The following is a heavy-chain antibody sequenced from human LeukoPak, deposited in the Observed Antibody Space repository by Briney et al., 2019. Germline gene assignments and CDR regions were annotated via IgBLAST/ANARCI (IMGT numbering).Heavy chain of an antibody. J-gene: IGHJ5*02. D-gene: IGHD5-18*01. CDR2: IKQDGSEK. Sequence: GGSLRLSCAASRFTFSSYWMSWVRQAPGKGLEWVANIKQDGSEKYYVDSVKGRFTISRDNAKNSLYLQMNSLRAEDTAVYYCARDGYRNWFDPWGQGTLVTVSS. CDR3: ARDGYRNWFDP. CDR1: RFTFSSYW. V-gene: IGHV3-7*01.